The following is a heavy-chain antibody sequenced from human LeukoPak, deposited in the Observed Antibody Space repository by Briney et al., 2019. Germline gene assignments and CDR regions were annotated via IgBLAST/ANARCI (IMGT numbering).Heavy chain of an antibody. J-gene: IGHJ3*02. D-gene: IGHD3-22*01. V-gene: IGHV4-34*01. CDR2: INHSGST. CDR1: GGSFSGYY. CDR3: ARTREKGGYYYHDAFDI. Sequence: SETLSLTCAVYGGSFSGYYWSGIRQPPGKGREWIGEINHSGSTNYNPSLKSRVTISVDTSKNQFSLKLSSVTAADTAVYYCARTREKGGYYYHDAFDIWGQGTMVTVSS.